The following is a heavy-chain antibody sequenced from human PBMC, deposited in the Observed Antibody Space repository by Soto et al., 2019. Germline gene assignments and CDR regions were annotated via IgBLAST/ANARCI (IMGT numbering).Heavy chain of an antibody. CDR1: GFTFSSYD. J-gene: IGHJ4*02. V-gene: IGHV3-30-3*01. D-gene: IGHD5-18*01. Sequence: QVQLVESGGGVVQTGRSLRLSCAASGFTFSSYDMDWVRQAPGKGLEWVAVISYYGSNKYYADSVKGRFTISRDNSKNTLYLQMNSLRAEDTAVYYCARERYTYGNYFDYWGQGTLVTVSS. CDR2: ISYYGSNK. CDR3: ARERYTYGNYFDY.